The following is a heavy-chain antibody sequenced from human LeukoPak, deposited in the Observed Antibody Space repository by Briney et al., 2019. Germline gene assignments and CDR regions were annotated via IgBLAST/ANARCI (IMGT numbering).Heavy chain of an antibody. J-gene: IGHJ4*02. CDR2: INHSGST. CDR3: ARDPVVAARPGYYFDY. Sequence: SETLSLTCAVYGGSFSGYYWSWIRQLPGKGLEWIGEINHSGSTNYNPSLKSRVTISVDTSKNQFSLKLSSVTAADTAVYYCARDPVVAARPGYYFDYWGQGTLVTVSS. CDR1: GGSFSGYY. D-gene: IGHD6-6*01. V-gene: IGHV4-34*01.